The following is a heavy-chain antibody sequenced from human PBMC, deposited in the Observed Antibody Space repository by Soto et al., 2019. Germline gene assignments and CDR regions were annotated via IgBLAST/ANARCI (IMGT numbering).Heavy chain of an antibody. CDR3: ARARYCSGGSCLGLFDY. V-gene: IGHV4-30-4*01. Sequence: SETLSLTCTVSGGSISSGDYYWSWIRQPPGKGLEWIGYIYYSGSTYYNPSLKSRVTISVDTSKNQFSLKLSSVTAADTAVYYCARARYCSGGSCLGLFDYWGQGTLVTVSS. CDR2: IYYSGST. CDR1: GGSISSGDYY. J-gene: IGHJ4*02. D-gene: IGHD2-15*01.